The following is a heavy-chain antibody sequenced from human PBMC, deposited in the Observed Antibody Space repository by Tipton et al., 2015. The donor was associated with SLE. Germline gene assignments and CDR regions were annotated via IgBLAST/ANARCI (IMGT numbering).Heavy chain of an antibody. CDR2: SSSSGSTK. Sequence: SLRLSCAASGFTFSDYYMSWIRQTPGKGLEWVSYSSSSGSTKYYADSVKGRFTISRDNSKNTLYLQMNSLRAEDSAVYYCAGLYGMDVWGQGTTVTVSS. CDR3: AGLYGMDV. CDR1: GFTFSDYY. V-gene: IGHV3-11*04. D-gene: IGHD3-16*01. J-gene: IGHJ6*02.